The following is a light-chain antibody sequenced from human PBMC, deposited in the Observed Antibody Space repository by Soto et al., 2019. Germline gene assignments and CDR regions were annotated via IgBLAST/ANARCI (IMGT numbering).Light chain of an antibody. CDR3: AAWDDSLNGFD. CDR1: SSNIGSNT. CDR2: TNN. V-gene: IGLV1-44*01. J-gene: IGLJ1*01. Sequence: QSVLTQPPSASGAPGQRVTISCSGSSSNIGSNTVNWYQQLPGTAPKLLIYTNNQRPSGVRDRFSGSRSGTSASLAISGLQSEDEADYYYAAWDDSLNGFDFGTGTKVTVL.